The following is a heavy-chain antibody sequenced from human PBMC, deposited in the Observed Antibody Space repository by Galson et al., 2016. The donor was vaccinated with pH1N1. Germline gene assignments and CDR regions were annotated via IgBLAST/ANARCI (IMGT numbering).Heavy chain of an antibody. J-gene: IGHJ6*03. CDR1: GFRFDGYA. CDR3: VKDFKGYFYYMDV. V-gene: IGHV3-9*01. CDR2: INWKSNNI. Sequence: SLRLSCATSGFRFDGYAMHWVRQGPGKGLEWVSGINWKSNNIVYADSVKGRFSISRDNAKRSHFLEMNSLRVGDTALYYCVKDFKGYFYYMDVWGKGTTVTVSS.